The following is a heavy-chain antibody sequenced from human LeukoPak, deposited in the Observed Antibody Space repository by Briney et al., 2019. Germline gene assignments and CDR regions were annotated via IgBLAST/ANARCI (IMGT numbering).Heavy chain of an antibody. CDR3: ATKKLGYCSGGSCYSRDFDY. D-gene: IGHD2-15*01. V-gene: IGHV1-46*01. CDR2: INSGGGST. J-gene: IGHJ4*02. Sequence: ASVKVSFKASGYSFTNYYLHWVRQAPGQGFEWMGIINSGGGSTTYAQKFQGRVTMTRDTSTSTVYMELSSLRSEDTAVYYCATKKLGYCSGGSCYSRDFDYWGQGTLVTVSS. CDR1: GYSFTNYY.